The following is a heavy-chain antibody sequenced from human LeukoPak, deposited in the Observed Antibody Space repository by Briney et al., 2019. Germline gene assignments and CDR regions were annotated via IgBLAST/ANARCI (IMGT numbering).Heavy chain of an antibody. V-gene: IGHV4-39*01. Sequence: PSETLSLTCTVSGGSISSGDYYWGWIRQPPGKGLEWIGSIYYSGSTYYNPSLKSRVTISVDTSKNQFSLKLSSVTAADTAVYYCARGPGIAAAGTFDYWGQGTLVTVSS. D-gene: IGHD6-13*01. CDR3: ARGPGIAAAGTFDY. CDR1: GGSISSGDYY. CDR2: IYYSGST. J-gene: IGHJ4*02.